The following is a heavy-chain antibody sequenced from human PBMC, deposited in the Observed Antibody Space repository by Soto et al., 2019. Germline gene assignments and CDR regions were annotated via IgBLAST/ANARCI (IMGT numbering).Heavy chain of an antibody. CDR2: IWYDGTQK. D-gene: IGHD4-17*01. CDR1: GFTFNIYS. Sequence: QVQLVESGGGVVQPGRSLRLSCETSGFTFNIYSMHWVHQPPGKGLEWLAAIWYDGTQKYYAESAKGRFTISRDNSKNTLYLEVNSLRAEDTAVYYCARSGGTTVTGLWHFDSWGQGTLVTVSS. V-gene: IGHV3-33*01. CDR3: ARSGGTTVTGLWHFDS. J-gene: IGHJ4*02.